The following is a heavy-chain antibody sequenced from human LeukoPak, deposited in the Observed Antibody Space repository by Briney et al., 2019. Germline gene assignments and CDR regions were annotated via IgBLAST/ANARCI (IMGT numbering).Heavy chain of an antibody. CDR1: GFTFDDYA. CDR2: IKHDSSET. Sequence: GRSLRLSCAASGFTFDDYAMHWVRQAPGKGLESVAHIKHDSSETYYVDTVRGRFIISRDNAKNSLYLQMNSLRVEDTAVYHCARGPTDFDASDIWGHGTLVTVSS. CDR3: ARGPTDFDASDI. V-gene: IGHV3-7*01. J-gene: IGHJ3*02.